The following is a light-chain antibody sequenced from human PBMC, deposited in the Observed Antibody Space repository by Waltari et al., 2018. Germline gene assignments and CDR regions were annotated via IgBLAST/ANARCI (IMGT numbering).Light chain of an antibody. Sequence: QSVLTQAPSASGTPGQTVNISCSGRTPNIGTLFVYWYKPVACVAPKPLIHKNDRRPSGVPDRFSGSKSGSSASLAITGLRSEDEADYYCATWDDSLSGPVFGGGTKLTVL. CDR3: ATWDDSLSGPV. CDR1: TPNIGTLF. J-gene: IGLJ3*02. V-gene: IGLV1-47*01. CDR2: KND.